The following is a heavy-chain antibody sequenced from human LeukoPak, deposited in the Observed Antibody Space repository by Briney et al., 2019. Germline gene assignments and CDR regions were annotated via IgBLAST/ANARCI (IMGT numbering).Heavy chain of an antibody. Sequence: ASVKVSCKASGYTFTSYYMHWVRQAPGQGLEWMGIINPSGGNTSYAQKFQGRVTMTRDTSTSTVYMELSSLRSEDTAVYYCARDLVDWTLDYWGQGTLVTVSS. V-gene: IGHV1-46*01. CDR2: INPSGGNT. D-gene: IGHD1-1*01. J-gene: IGHJ4*02. CDR1: GYTFTSYY. CDR3: ARDLVDWTLDY.